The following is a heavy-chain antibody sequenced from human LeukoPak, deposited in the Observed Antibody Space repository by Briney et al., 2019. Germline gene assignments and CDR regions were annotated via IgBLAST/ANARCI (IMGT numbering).Heavy chain of an antibody. CDR2: ISGSGVTT. V-gene: IGHV3-23*01. CDR3: ARDFVEGWFGELSPLDY. Sequence: GGSLRLSCAASRFTFSNYPMTWVRQTPGKGLEGVASISGSGVTTYYADSVKGRFTISRDNSKNTVDLQMNSLRAEDTAVYYCARDFVEGWFGELSPLDYWGQGTLVTVSS. J-gene: IGHJ4*02. D-gene: IGHD3-10*01. CDR1: RFTFSNYP.